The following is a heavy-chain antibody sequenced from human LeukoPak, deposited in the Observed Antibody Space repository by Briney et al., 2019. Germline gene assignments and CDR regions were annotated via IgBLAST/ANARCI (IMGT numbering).Heavy chain of an antibody. V-gene: IGHV1-2*02. CDR2: INPNSGGT. D-gene: IGHD5-18*01. J-gene: IGHJ4*02. CDR3: ARTRGWIQLPRRPFDY. Sequence: GASVKVSCKASGYTFTGYYMHWVRQAPGQGLEWMGWINPNSGGTNYAQKFQGRVTMTRDTSISTAYMELSRLRSDDTAVYYCARTRGWIQLPRRPFDYWGQGTLVTVSS. CDR1: GYTFTGYY.